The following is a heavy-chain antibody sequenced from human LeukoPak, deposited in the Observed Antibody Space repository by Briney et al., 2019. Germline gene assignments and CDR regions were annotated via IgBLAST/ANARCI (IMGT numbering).Heavy chain of an antibody. CDR2: INPNSGGT. J-gene: IGHJ4*02. CDR1: GYTFTGYY. V-gene: IGHV1-2*02. Sequence: ASVKVSCKASGYTFTGYYMHWVRQAPGQGLEWMGWINPNSGGTNSAQKFQARVTMTRDTSISTAYMELSSLRSEDTAVYYCARELVVAALNFDYWGQGTLVTVSS. CDR3: ARELVVAALNFDY. D-gene: IGHD2-15*01.